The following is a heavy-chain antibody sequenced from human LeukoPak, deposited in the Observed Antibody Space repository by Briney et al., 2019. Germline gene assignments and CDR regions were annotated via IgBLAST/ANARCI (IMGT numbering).Heavy chain of an antibody. CDR2: ISGSGGDT. Sequence: PGGSLRLSCAASGFTFNSYGMSWVRQAPGKGLEWVSGISGSGGDTYYADSVKGRFTISRDNSKHTLYLQMNSLRAEDTAVYYCAVGALWFGELDYFDHWGQGTLVTVSS. J-gene: IGHJ4*02. V-gene: IGHV3-23*01. CDR1: GFTFNSYG. D-gene: IGHD3-10*01. CDR3: AVGALWFGELDYFDH.